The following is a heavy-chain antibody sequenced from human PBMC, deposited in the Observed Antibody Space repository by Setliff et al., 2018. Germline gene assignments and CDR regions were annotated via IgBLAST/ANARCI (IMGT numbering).Heavy chain of an antibody. D-gene: IGHD3-10*01. CDR2: IFHSGST. V-gene: IGHV4-31*03. CDR1: GDSISSGSYY. Sequence: LSLTCTVSGDSISSGSYYWNWIRQHPEKGLEWLGYIFHSGSTHYNSSLKSRVTISIDTSKNHFSLELNSVTAADSAVYYCARVADGSGSFYLGFDYWGQGILVTVSS. CDR3: ARVADGSGSFYLGFDY. J-gene: IGHJ4*02.